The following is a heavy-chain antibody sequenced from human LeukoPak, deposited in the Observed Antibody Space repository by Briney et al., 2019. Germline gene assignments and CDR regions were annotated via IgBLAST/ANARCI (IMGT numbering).Heavy chain of an antibody. CDR3: AKDTDKWLVDAFDI. J-gene: IGHJ3*02. V-gene: IGHV3-21*04. Sequence: PGGSLRLSCAASGFTFSSHNMNWVRQAPMKGLEWVSSIGTDGSYIYYADSVQGRFTISRDNSENTLYLQMNSLRAEDTAVYYCAKDTDKWLVDAFDIWGQGTMVTVSS. CDR2: IGTDGSYI. D-gene: IGHD6-19*01. CDR1: GFTFSSHN.